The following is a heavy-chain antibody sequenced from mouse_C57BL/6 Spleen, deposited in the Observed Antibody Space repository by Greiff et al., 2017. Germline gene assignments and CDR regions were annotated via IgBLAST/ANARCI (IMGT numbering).Heavy chain of an antibody. CDR2: LGPGSGST. CDR1: GYTFTDYY. J-gene: IGHJ4*01. CDR3: AGLGPDYAMDY. V-gene: IGHV1-77*01. Sequence: VQLQQSGAELVKPGASVKISCKASGYTFTDYYINWVKQRPGQGLEWIGKLGPGSGSTYYNEKFKGKATLTADKSSSTAYMQLSSLTSEDSAVYFCAGLGPDYAMDYWGQGTSVTVSS. D-gene: IGHD4-1*01.